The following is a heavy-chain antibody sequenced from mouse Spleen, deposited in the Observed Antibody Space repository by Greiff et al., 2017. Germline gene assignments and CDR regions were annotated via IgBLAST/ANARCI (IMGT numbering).Heavy chain of an antibody. V-gene: IGHV5-15*02. Sequence: EVMLVESGGGLVKPGGSLKLSCAASGFTFSDYGMAWVRQAPGKGPEWVAFISNLAYSIYYADTVTGRFTISRENAKNTLYLEMSSLRSEDTAIYYCAREGLTGTRDYAMDYWGQGTSVTVSS. CDR2: ISNLAYSI. CDR1: GFTFSDYG. J-gene: IGHJ4*01. CDR3: AREGLTGTRDYAMDY. D-gene: IGHD4-1*01.